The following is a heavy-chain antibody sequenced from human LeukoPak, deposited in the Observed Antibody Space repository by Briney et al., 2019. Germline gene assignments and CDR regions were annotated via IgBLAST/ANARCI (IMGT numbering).Heavy chain of an antibody. CDR3: ARRYYTSVWFNP. Sequence: GESLKISCKGSGYSFATNWIAWVRQMPGRGLEWMGITYPGGSQTIYMPPFQGQVTISVDESATTAYLQWNTLKATDTAMYYCARRYYTSVWFNPWGQGTLVTVSS. J-gene: IGHJ5*02. CDR2: TYPGGSQT. V-gene: IGHV5-51*01. D-gene: IGHD1-26*01. CDR1: GYSFATNW.